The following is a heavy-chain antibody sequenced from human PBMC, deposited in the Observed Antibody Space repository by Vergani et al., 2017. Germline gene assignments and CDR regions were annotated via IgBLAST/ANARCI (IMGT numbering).Heavy chain of an antibody. CDR3: AKVNAYYDILTGYSSFDY. CDR2: IRYDGSNK. D-gene: IGHD3-9*01. J-gene: IGHJ4*02. CDR1: GFTFSSYG. Sequence: VQLVESGGGVVQPGGSLRLSCAASGFTFSSYGMHWVRQAPGKGLEWVAFIRYDGSNKYYADSVKGRFTISRDNSKNTLYLQMNSLRAEDTAVYYCAKVNAYYDILTGYSSFDYWGQGTLVTVSS. V-gene: IGHV3-30*02.